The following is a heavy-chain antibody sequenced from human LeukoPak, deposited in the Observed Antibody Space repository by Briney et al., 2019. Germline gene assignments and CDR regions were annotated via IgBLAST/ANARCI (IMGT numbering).Heavy chain of an antibody. V-gene: IGHV1-46*01. CDR1: GYTFTGYY. J-gene: IGHJ4*02. D-gene: IGHD3-22*01. CDR3: ARGCLYYYDSSGYCHFDY. CDR2: INPSGGST. Sequence: ASVKVSCKASGYTFTGYYMHWVRQAPGQGLEWMGIINPSGGSTSYAQKFQGRVTMTRDTSTSTVYMGLSSLRSEDTAVYYCARGCLYYYDSSGYCHFDYWGQGTLVTVSS.